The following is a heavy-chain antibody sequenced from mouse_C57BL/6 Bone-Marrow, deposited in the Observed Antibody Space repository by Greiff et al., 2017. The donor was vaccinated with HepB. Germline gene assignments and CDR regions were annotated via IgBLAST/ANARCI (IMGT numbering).Heavy chain of an antibody. D-gene: IGHD1-1*01. CDR1: GFTFSSYA. CDR2: ISDGGSYT. CDR3: AREDYYGSSHWYFDV. J-gene: IGHJ1*03. V-gene: IGHV5-4*01. Sequence: DVHLVESGGGLVKPGGSLKLSCAASGFTFSSYAMSWVRQTPEKRLEWVATISDGGSYTYYPDNVKGRFTISRDNAKNNLYLQMSHLKSEDTAMYYCAREDYYGSSHWYFDVWGTGTTVTVSS.